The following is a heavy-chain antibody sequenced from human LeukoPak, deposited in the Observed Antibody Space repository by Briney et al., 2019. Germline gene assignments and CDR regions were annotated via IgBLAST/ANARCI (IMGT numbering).Heavy chain of an antibody. CDR3: ARQTGSGLFILP. J-gene: IGHJ4*02. V-gene: IGHV4-38-2*02. Sequence: SETLSLTCTVSGYSISNRYYWGWIRQPPGKGLEWIGSIYHSGSTDYNASLKSRVTISVDTSKNQFSLRLTSVTAADTAVYYCARQTGSGLFILPGGQGTLVTVSS. CDR1: GYSISNRYY. D-gene: IGHD3/OR15-3a*01. CDR2: IYHSGST.